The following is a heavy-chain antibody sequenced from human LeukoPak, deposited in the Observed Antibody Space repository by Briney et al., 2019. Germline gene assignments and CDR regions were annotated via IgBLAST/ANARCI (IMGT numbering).Heavy chain of an antibody. V-gene: IGHV4-59*01. CDR2: IYYSGST. J-gene: IGHJ3*02. CDR3: ARDPWGLRI. Sequence: SETLSLTCAVYGGSFSGYYWSWIRQPPGKGLEWIGNIYYSGSTNYNPSLKSRVTISVDTSKNQFSLKLTSVTAADTAVYYCARDPWGLRIWGQGTMVTVSS. D-gene: IGHD2-21*02. CDR1: GGSFSGYY.